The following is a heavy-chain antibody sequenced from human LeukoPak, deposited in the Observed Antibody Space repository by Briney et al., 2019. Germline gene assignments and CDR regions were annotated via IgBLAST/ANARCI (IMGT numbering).Heavy chain of an antibody. D-gene: IGHD4-23*01. V-gene: IGHV4-4*07. Sequence: SETLSLTCTVSGGSISSYYWSWIRQPAGRGLEWIGRIYTSGSTNYNPSLKSRVTMSVDTSKNQFSLKLSSVTAVDTAVYYCARGRGGGDPANFDYWGQGTLVTVSS. CDR3: ARGRGGGDPANFDY. CDR1: GGSISSYY. CDR2: IYTSGST. J-gene: IGHJ4*02.